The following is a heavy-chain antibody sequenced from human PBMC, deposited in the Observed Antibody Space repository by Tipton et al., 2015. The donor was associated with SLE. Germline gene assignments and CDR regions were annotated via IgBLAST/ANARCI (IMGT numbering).Heavy chain of an antibody. CDR1: GGSISSYY. Sequence: TLSLTCTVSGGSISSYYWSWIRQSPGKGLEWIGNIFYSGITYYNPSLKSRVTTSVDTSKNQFSLKLSSVAAADTAVYYCAVDLLTGAFDIWGQGTMVTVSS. V-gene: IGHV4-59*01. D-gene: IGHD3-9*01. J-gene: IGHJ3*02. CDR2: IFYSGIT. CDR3: AVDLLTGAFDI.